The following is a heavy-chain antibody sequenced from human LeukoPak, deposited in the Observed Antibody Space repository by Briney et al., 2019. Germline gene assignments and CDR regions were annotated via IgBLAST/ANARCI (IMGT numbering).Heavy chain of an antibody. CDR1: GFIFSSYG. D-gene: IGHD6-19*01. CDR3: AKGLRGLVVTSPSWFDP. CDR2: ISYDGSNK. Sequence: GGSLRLSCAASGFIFSSYGMHWVRQAPGKGLEWVAVISYDGSNKYYADSVKGRFTISRDNSKNTLYVEMNSLRAEDTAVYYCAKGLRGLVVTSPSWFDPWGQGTLVTVSS. V-gene: IGHV3-30*18. J-gene: IGHJ5*02.